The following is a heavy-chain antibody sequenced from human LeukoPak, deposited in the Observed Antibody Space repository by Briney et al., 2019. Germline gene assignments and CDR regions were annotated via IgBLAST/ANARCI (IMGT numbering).Heavy chain of an antibody. J-gene: IGHJ4*02. CDR2: IYYSGTT. CDR1: GGSISSSTYF. CDR3: ARRRYPGYSSGLFDY. V-gene: IGHV4-39*01. Sequence: SETLSLTCTVSGGSISSSTYFWGWIRQPPGKGLECIGSIYYSGTTYYNPSLKSRVTISVDTSNNQFSLKLTSVTAADTAVYYCARRRYPGYSSGLFDYWGQGSLVTVPS. D-gene: IGHD6-19*01.